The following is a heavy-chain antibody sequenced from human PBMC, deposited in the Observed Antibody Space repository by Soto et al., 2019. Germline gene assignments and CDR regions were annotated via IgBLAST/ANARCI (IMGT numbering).Heavy chain of an antibody. CDR1: GFTFSSYS. V-gene: IGHV3-48*01. D-gene: IGHD4-17*01. CDR2: ISSSSSTI. J-gene: IGHJ4*02. Sequence: GGSLRLSCAASGFTFSSYSMNWVRQAPGKGLEWVSYISSSSSTIYYADSVKGRFTISGDNAKNSLYMQMNSLRVEVTAVYYCARDPTVTLYYFDYWGQGTLVTVSS. CDR3: ARDPTVTLYYFDY.